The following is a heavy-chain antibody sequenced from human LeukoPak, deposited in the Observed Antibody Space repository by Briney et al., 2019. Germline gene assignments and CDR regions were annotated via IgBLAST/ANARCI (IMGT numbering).Heavy chain of an antibody. V-gene: IGHV4-59*12. Sequence: SETLSLTCTVSGGSISSYYWSWIRQPPGKGLEWIGYIYYSGSTNYNPSLKSRVTISIDTSKNQFSLKLSSVTAADTALYYCARGPGTWYYYWGQGTLVSVSS. D-gene: IGHD6-13*01. CDR1: GGSISSYY. CDR2: IYYSGST. J-gene: IGHJ4*02. CDR3: ARGPGTWYYY.